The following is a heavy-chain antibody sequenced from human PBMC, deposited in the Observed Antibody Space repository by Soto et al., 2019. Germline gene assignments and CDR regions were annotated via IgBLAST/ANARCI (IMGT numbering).Heavy chain of an antibody. J-gene: IGHJ3*02. D-gene: IGHD6-6*01. CDR2: IIPIFGTA. CDR3: ARDKSHDSSSSSDAFDI. CDR1: GGTFSSYA. Sequence: ASVKVSCKASGGTFSSYAISWVRQAPGQGLEWMGGIIPIFGTANYAQKFQGRVTITADESTSTAYMELSSLRSEDTAVYYCARDKSHDSSSSSDAFDIWGQGTMVTVSS. V-gene: IGHV1-69*13.